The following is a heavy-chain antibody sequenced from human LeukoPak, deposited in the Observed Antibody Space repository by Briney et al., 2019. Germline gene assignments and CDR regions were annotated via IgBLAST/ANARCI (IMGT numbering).Heavy chain of an antibody. CDR2: IYYSGRT. D-gene: IGHD3-10*01. J-gene: IGHJ4*02. V-gene: IGHV4-30-4*01. Sequence: SETLSLTCTVSGGSISSSDYYWSWIRQHPGKGLEWIGYIYYSGRTYYNTSLRSRVTISADTSKKRVFLRLNSVAAADTAVYYCARAVKTYYGSGSYYFDYWGQGTLVTISS. CDR1: GGSISSSDYY. CDR3: ARAVKTYYGSGSYYFDY.